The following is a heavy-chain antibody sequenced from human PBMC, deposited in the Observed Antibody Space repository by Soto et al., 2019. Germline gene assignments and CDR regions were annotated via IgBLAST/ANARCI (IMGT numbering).Heavy chain of an antibody. J-gene: IGHJ6*02. V-gene: IGHV4-31*03. Sequence: PSETLSLTCTVSGGSISSGGYYWSWIRQHPGKGLEWIGYIYYSGSTYYSPSLKSRVTISVDTSKNQFSLKLSSVTAADTAVYYCARAPRGWSAYYYYGMDVWGQGTTVTVSS. CDR3: ARAPRGWSAYYYYGMDV. CDR1: GGSISSGGYY. D-gene: IGHD6-19*01. CDR2: IYYSGST.